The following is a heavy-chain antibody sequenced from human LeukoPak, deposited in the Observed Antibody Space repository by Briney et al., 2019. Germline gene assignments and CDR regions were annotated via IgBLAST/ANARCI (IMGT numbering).Heavy chain of an antibody. D-gene: IGHD3-22*01. V-gene: IGHV3-30-3*01. CDR3: ARSKDSSGYKSFDY. CDR1: GFTFSSYA. Sequence: GGSLRLSCAASGFTFSSYAMGWVRQAPGKGLEWVAVISYDGSNKYYADSVKGRFTISRDNSKNTLYLQMNSLRAEDTAVYYCARSKDSSGYKSFDYWGQGTLVTVSS. CDR2: ISYDGSNK. J-gene: IGHJ4*02.